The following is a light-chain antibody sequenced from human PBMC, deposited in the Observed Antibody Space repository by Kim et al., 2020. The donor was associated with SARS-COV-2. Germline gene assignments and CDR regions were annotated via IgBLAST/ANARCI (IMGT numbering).Light chain of an antibody. Sequence: LSPVGRATLSCRASQSVSSTYLAWYQQKPGQAPRLLIYGASSRATGIPDRFSGSGSGTDFTLTISRLEPEDFAAYYCQQYGSSPYTFGQGTKLEI. CDR3: QQYGSSPYT. CDR1: QSVSSTY. CDR2: GAS. V-gene: IGKV3-20*01. J-gene: IGKJ2*01.